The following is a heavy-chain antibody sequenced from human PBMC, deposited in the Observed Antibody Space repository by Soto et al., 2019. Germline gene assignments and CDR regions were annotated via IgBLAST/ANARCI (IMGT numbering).Heavy chain of an antibody. V-gene: IGHV3-23*01. CDR1: GFTFNNYA. Sequence: GGSRRLSCAASGFTFNNYAMSWVRQAPGKGLEWVSSISDSGADTYYPTSVKGRFTISRDNSKDTLYLQMTGLRTDDTALYYCAKGDRGSGWYFFDYWGQATLVTVSS. CDR3: AKGDRGSGWYFFDY. J-gene: IGHJ4*02. D-gene: IGHD6-19*01. CDR2: ISDSGADT.